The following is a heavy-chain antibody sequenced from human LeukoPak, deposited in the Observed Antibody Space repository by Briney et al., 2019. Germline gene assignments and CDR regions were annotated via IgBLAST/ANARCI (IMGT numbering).Heavy chain of an antibody. CDR1: GFTFSSYA. D-gene: IGHD2-2*01. V-gene: IGHV3-23*01. J-gene: IGHJ6*02. Sequence: GGSPRLSCAASGFTFSSYAMSWVRQAPGKGLEGVSASSGRGGSTYYADSVKGRFTISRDNSKNTLYLQMNSLRAEDTAVYYCAKYIAAMSYYYYGMDVWGQGTTVTVSS. CDR3: AKYIAAMSYYYYGMDV. CDR2: SSGRGGST.